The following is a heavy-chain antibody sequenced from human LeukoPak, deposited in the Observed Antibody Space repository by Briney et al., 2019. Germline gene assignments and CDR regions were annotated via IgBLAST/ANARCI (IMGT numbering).Heavy chain of an antibody. CDR2: ISSRSNYI. V-gene: IGHV3-21*01. Sequence: GSLRLSCAASGFTFSSYSMNWVRQAPGKGLEWVSSISSRSNYIYYADSVKGRFTISRDNAKNSLYLQMNSLRAEDTAVYYCARAVAGTTYYYYYYMDVWGKGTTVTISS. D-gene: IGHD6-19*01. CDR3: ARAVAGTTYYYYYYMDV. CDR1: GFTFSSYS. J-gene: IGHJ6*03.